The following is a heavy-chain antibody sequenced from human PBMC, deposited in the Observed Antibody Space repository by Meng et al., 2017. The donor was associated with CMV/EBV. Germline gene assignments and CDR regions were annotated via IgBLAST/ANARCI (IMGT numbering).Heavy chain of an antibody. J-gene: IGHJ4*02. Sequence: SETLSLTCTVSGGSISSSSYYWGWIRQPPGKGLEWIGSIYYSGSTYYNPSLKSRVTISVDTSKNQFSLKLSSVTAADTAVYYCARGTANWGLYFDYWGQGTLVTVSS. D-gene: IGHD7-27*01. V-gene: IGHV4-39*01. CDR3: ARGTANWGLYFDY. CDR2: IYYSGST. CDR1: GGSISSSSYY.